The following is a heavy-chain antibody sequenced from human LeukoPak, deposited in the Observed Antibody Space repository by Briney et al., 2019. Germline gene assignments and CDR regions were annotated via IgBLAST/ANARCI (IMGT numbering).Heavy chain of an antibody. Sequence: GGSLRLSCAASGFTFNNYGIHYVRQAPGKGLEWVAVISDDGRHKNYADSVKGRFTISRDNSNNTLYLQMNSLRVEDTGVYYCAKDRETTASGTFDYWGQGTLVTVSS. CDR1: GFTFNNYG. J-gene: IGHJ4*02. CDR3: AKDRETTASGTFDY. CDR2: ISDDGRHK. V-gene: IGHV3-30*18. D-gene: IGHD6-13*01.